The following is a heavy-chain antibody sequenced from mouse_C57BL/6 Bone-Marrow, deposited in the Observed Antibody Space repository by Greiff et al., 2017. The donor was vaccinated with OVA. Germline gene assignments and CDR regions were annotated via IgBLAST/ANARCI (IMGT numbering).Heavy chain of an antibody. CDR1: GFTFSSYA. CDR3: TRRYYSNYVYYFDY. Sequence: EVQLVESGEGLVKPGGSLKLSCAASGFTFSSYAMSWVRQTPEKRLEWVAYISSGGDYIYYADTVKGRFTISRDNARNTLYLQMSSLKSEDTAMYYCTRRYYSNYVYYFDYWGQGTTLTVSS. CDR2: ISSGGDYI. V-gene: IGHV5S21*01. D-gene: IGHD2-5*01. J-gene: IGHJ2*01.